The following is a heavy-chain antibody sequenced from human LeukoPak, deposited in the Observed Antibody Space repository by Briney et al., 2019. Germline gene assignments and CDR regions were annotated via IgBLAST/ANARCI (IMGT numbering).Heavy chain of an antibody. CDR3: ARHGRFIAAAGSDFDY. CDR1: GYTLTELS. CDR2: FDPEDGET. V-gene: IGHV1-24*01. J-gene: IGHJ4*02. D-gene: IGHD6-13*01. Sequence: ASVKVSCKVSGYTLTELSMHWVRQAPGKGLEWMGGFDPEDGETIYAQKFQGRVTMTEDTSTDTAYMELSSLRSEDTAVYYCARHGRFIAAAGSDFDYWGQGTLVTVSS.